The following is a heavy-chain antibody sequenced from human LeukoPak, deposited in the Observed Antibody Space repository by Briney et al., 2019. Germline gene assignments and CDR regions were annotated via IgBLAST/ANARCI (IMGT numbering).Heavy chain of an antibody. V-gene: IGHV4-4*07. CDR2: IYTSGST. CDR1: GGSISSYY. D-gene: IGHD6-13*01. Sequence: KSSETLSLTCTVSGGSISSYYWSWIRQPAGKGLEWIGRIYTSGSTNYNPSLKSRVTISVDKSKNQFSLKLSSVTAADTAVYYCARGYSSSWPLDYWGQGTLVTVSS. J-gene: IGHJ4*02. CDR3: ARGYSSSWPLDY.